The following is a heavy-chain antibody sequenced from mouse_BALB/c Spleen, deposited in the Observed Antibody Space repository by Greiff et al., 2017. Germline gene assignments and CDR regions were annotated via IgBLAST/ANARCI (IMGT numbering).Heavy chain of an antibody. CDR2: IWAGGST. CDR3: AREASRGYGYYFDY. CDR1: GFSLTSYG. J-gene: IGHJ2*01. D-gene: IGHD1-2*01. V-gene: IGHV2-9*02. Sequence: QVQLQQSGPGLVAPSQSLSITCTVSGFSLTSYGVHWVRQPPGKGLEWLGVIWAGGSTNYNSALMSRLSISKDNSKSQVFLKMNSLQTDDTAMYYCAREASRGYGYYFDYWGQGTTLTVSS.